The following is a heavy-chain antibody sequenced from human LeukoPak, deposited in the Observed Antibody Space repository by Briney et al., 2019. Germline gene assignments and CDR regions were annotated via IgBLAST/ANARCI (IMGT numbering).Heavy chain of an antibody. V-gene: IGHV1-2*02. D-gene: IGHD5-18*01. CDR3: ARAEDSYGYLDY. CDR1: GYTFTDYY. J-gene: IGHJ4*02. Sequence: GASVKVSCKASGYTFTDYYIQWVRQAPGQGLEWMGWINPNSGGTNYAQKFQGRVTMTRDTSISTAYMELSRLRSDDTAVYYCARAEDSYGYLDYWGQGTLVTVSS. CDR2: INPNSGGT.